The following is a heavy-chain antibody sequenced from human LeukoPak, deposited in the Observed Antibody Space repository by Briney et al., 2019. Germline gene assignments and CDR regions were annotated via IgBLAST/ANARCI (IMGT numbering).Heavy chain of an antibody. CDR2: ISSSGSV. Sequence: PSETLSLTCTVSRDSISGSIRSYYWSWLRQPPGKGLEWIGYISSSGSVNDNPSLRSRVTISVDTSKNQFFLSLSSVSAADTAVYYCARIPLGYSGAYYFDYWGQGTLVTVSP. CDR3: ARIPLGYSGAYYFDY. CDR1: RDSISGSIRSYY. D-gene: IGHD5-12*01. V-gene: IGHV4-4*09. J-gene: IGHJ4*02.